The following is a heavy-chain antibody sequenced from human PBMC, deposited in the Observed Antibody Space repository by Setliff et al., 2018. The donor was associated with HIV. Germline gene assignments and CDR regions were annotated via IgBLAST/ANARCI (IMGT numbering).Heavy chain of an antibody. D-gene: IGHD6-13*01. CDR1: GDYY. V-gene: IGHV4-30-4*01. CDR3: ARADSSSWFFATFDI. Sequence: SETLSLTCAVSGDYYWSWIRQPPGKGLEWIGYIYHSGSTHYNPSLNSRVAFSVDTSKNQFSLKLYSVTVADTAFYYCARADSSSWFFATFDIWGQGTMVTVSS. CDR2: IYHSGST. J-gene: IGHJ3*02.